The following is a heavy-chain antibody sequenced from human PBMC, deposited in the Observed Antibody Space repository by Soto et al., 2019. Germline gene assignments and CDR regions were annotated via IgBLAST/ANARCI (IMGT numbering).Heavy chain of an antibody. D-gene: IGHD3-16*02. V-gene: IGHV1-58*01. CDR1: GFTFTSSA. CDR2: IVVGSGNT. Sequence: VASVKVSCKASGFTFTSSAVQWVRQARGQRLEWIGWIVVGSGNTNYAQKFQERVTITRDMSTSTAYMELSSLRSEDTAVYYCAAARAGSYDYVWGSYRPLIYWGQGTLVTVSS. J-gene: IGHJ4*02. CDR3: AAARAGSYDYVWGSYRPLIY.